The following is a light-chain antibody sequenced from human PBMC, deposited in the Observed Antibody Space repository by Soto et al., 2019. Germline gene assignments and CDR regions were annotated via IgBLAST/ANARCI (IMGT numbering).Light chain of an antibody. Sequence: QSVLTQPPSASGSPGQSVTISCTGTSSDVGGYNYVSWYQVHPGKAPKLMIYEVSKRFSGVPDRFSGSKSGNTASLTVSGLQAEDEADYYCSSYAGSYTLGVFGGGTKLTVL. CDR1: SSDVGGYNY. CDR3: SSYAGSYTLGV. J-gene: IGLJ3*02. V-gene: IGLV2-8*01. CDR2: EVS.